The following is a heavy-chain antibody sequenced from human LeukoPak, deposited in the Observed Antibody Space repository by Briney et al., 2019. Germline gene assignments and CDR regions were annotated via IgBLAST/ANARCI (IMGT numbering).Heavy chain of an antibody. Sequence: SETLSLTCAVYGGSFSGYYWSWIRQPPGKGLEWIGEINHSGSTNYNPSLKSRVTISVDTSKNQFSLKLSSVTAADTAVYYCARGQYQKGYYCYYGMDVWGQGTTVTVSS. D-gene: IGHD2-2*01. J-gene: IGHJ6*02. V-gene: IGHV4-34*01. CDR3: ARGQYQKGYYCYYGMDV. CDR1: GGSFSGYY. CDR2: INHSGST.